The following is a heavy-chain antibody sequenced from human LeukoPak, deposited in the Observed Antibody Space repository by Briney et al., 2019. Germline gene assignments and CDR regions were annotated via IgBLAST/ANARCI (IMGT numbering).Heavy chain of an antibody. CDR3: AHGHEIYSSSWYFGWFDP. V-gene: IGHV2-5*02. CDR2: IYWDDDK. CDR1: GFSLSTSGVG. D-gene: IGHD6-13*01. Sequence: ESGPTLVKPTQALTLTCTFSGFSLSTSGVGVGWIRQPPGKALEWLALIYWDDDKRYSPSLKSRLTITKDTSKNQVVLTMTNMDPVDTATYYCAHGHEIYSSSWYFGWFDPWGQGTLVTVSS. J-gene: IGHJ5*02.